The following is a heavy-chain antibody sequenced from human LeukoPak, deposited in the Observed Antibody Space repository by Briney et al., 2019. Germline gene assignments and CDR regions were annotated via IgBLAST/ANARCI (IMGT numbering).Heavy chain of an antibody. CDR2: INPNSGGT. CDR3: ASNLGGGGSLGFDY. CDR1: GYSFTGYY. J-gene: IGHJ4*02. Sequence: ASVKVSCKASGYSFTGYYMHWVRQAPGQGLEWMGWINPNSGGTNYAQKFQGRVTMTRDTSISTAYMELSRLRSDDTAVYYCASNLGGGGSLGFDYWGQGTLVTVSS. D-gene: IGHD2-15*01. V-gene: IGHV1-2*02.